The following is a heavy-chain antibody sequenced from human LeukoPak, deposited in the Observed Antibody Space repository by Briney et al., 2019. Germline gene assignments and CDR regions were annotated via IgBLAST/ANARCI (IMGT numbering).Heavy chain of an antibody. CDR1: GYTFTSYY. V-gene: IGHV1-46*01. CDR3: ARDNQGCSSTSCYWGGGGDY. Sequence: ASVTVSCKASGYTFTSYYMHWVRQAPGQGLEWMGIINPSGGSTSYAQKFQGRVTMTRDTSTSTVYMELSSLRSEDTAVYYCARDNQGCSSTSCYWGGGGDYWGQGTLVTVSS. CDR2: INPSGGST. D-gene: IGHD2-2*01. J-gene: IGHJ4*02.